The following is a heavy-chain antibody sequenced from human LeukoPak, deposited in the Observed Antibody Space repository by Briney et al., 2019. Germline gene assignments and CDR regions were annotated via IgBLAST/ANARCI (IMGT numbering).Heavy chain of an antibody. CDR3: AKAEGCDILTGLDY. Sequence: GGSLRLSCATSGFTFSSYAMGWVRQAPGKGPEWVSGIGASGGSTYYADSVKGRFTISRDNSKNTLYLQMNSLRTEDTAVYYCAKAEGCDILTGLDYWGQGTLVTVSS. CDR2: IGASGGST. J-gene: IGHJ4*02. D-gene: IGHD3-9*01. V-gene: IGHV3-23*01. CDR1: GFTFSSYA.